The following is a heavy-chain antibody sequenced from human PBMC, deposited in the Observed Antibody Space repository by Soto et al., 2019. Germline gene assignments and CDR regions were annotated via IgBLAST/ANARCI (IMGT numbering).Heavy chain of an antibody. V-gene: IGHV3-23*01. CDR2: ISATGGST. D-gene: IGHD3-16*01. CDR1: FSGRS. Sequence: EVQLLESGGGLVQPGGSLRLSCADSFSGRSMSWVRQGPGKGLEWVSGISATGGSTHYADSVKGRFTISRDNFKNTLYLQMNSLRAEDTAVYYCARSWGDSWEQSAFDVWGQGTMVTVSS. CDR3: ARSWGDSWEQSAFDV. J-gene: IGHJ3*01.